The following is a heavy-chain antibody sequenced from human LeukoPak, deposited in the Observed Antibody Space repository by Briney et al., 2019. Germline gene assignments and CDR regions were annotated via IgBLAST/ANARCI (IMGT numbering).Heavy chain of an antibody. Sequence: GGSLRLSCAASGFTVHSNYMSWVRQAPGKGLEWVSGIDRSGVTHYADSVKGRFTISRDNSKNTLYLQMNSLRAEDTGVYYCAKDYRAHPLRPNWLDPWGQGTLVTVSS. CDR2: IDRSGVT. J-gene: IGHJ5*02. CDR3: AKDYRAHPLRPNWLDP. V-gene: IGHV3-53*01. D-gene: IGHD1-26*01. CDR1: GFTVHSNY.